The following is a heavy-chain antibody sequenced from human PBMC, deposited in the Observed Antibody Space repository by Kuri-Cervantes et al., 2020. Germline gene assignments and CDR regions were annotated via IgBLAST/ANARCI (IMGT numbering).Heavy chain of an antibody. CDR2: IKQDGSEK. D-gene: IGHD3-10*01. CDR3: ARDRAPGSGDGFDP. J-gene: IGHJ5*02. CDR1: GFTFSSYW. V-gene: IGHV3-7*01. Sequence: GGSLRLSCAASGFTFSSYWMSWVRQASGKGLEWVANIKQDGSEKYYVVSVKGRLTIARDNAKNSLYLQTNSLRAEDAAVYYCARDRAPGSGDGFDPWGQGTLVTVSS.